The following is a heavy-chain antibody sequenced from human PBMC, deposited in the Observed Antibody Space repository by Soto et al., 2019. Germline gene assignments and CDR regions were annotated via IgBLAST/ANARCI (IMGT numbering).Heavy chain of an antibody. D-gene: IGHD1-7*01. V-gene: IGHV4-31*03. CDR1: GGSISSGCYY. CDR3: ARTITGTTFDP. CDR2: IYYSGST. Sequence: SETLSLTCTVSGGSISSGCYYWSWIRQHPGKGLEWIGYIYYSGSTYYNPSLKSRVTISVDTSKNQFSLKLSSVTAADTAVYYCARTITGTTFDPLGQGTLVAVSS. J-gene: IGHJ5*02.